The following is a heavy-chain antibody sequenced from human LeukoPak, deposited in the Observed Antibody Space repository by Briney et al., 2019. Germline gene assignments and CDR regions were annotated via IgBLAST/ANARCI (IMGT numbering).Heavy chain of an antibody. J-gene: IGHJ4*02. CDR2: INPSGGST. Sequence: ASVKVSCKASGYTFTSYYMHWVRQAPGQGLEWMGIINPSGGSTSCAQKFQGRVTMTRDTSTSTVYMELSSLRSEDTAVYYCARTYYDILTGSPLGYWGQGTLVTVSS. CDR3: ARTYYDILTGSPLGY. V-gene: IGHV1-46*03. D-gene: IGHD3-9*01. CDR1: GYTFTSYY.